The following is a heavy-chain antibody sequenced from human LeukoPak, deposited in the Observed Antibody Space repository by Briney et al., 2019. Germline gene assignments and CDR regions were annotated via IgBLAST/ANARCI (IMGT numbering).Heavy chain of an antibody. CDR3: ARDKYCSSTSCPYYYYYYMDV. CDR1: GGTFSSYA. D-gene: IGHD2-2*01. J-gene: IGHJ6*03. V-gene: IGHV1-69*13. Sequence: SVKVSCKASGGTFSSYAIRWVRQAPGQGLEWMGGIIPIFGTANYAQKFQGRVTITADESTSTAYMELSSLRSEDTAVYYCARDKYCSSTSCPYYYYYYMDVWGKGTTVTVSS. CDR2: IIPIFGTA.